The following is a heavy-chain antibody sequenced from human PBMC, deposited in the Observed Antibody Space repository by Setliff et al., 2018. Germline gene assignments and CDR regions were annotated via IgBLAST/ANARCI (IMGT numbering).Heavy chain of an antibody. V-gene: IGHV4-39*07. CDR3: ARRNGEKLDP. J-gene: IGHJ5*02. CDR2: IYHSGST. Sequence: SSETLSLTCTVSGGSISSSSYYWGWIRQPPGKGLEWIGSIYHSGSTYYNPSLKSRVTISVDTSKNQFSLKLSSVTAADTAVYYCARRNGEKLDPWGQGTLGTVSS. CDR1: GGSISSSSYY.